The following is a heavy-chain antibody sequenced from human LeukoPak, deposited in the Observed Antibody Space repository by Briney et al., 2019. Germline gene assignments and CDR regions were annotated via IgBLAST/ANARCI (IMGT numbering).Heavy chain of an antibody. CDR2: ISSNGETI. V-gene: IGHV3-48*01. D-gene: IGHD6-13*01. J-gene: IGHJ4*02. CDR1: GFTFSSHS. CDR3: AARSNNWYVLDY. Sequence: PGGSLRLSCAASGFTFSSHSMNWVRQAPGRGLEWVSYISSNGETIYYADSVKGRFTISRDNSKNTLYLQMNSLRAEDTAVYYCAARSNNWYVLDYWGQGTLVTVSS.